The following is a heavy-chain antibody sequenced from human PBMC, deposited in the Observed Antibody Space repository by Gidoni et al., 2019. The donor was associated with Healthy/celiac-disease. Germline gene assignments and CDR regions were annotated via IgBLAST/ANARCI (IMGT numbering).Heavy chain of an antibody. D-gene: IGHD6-13*01. CDR2: IYYSGST. Sequence: QLQLQESGPGLVKPSATLSLTCTFSVGPISSSSYYWGWIRQPPGKGLEWIGSIYYSGSTYYNPSLKSRVTISVDTSKNQFSLKLSSVTAADTAVYYCAGWGVAAAEVVFDYWGQGTLVTVSS. CDR3: AGWGVAAAEVVFDY. CDR1: VGPISSSSYY. J-gene: IGHJ4*02. V-gene: IGHV4-39*01.